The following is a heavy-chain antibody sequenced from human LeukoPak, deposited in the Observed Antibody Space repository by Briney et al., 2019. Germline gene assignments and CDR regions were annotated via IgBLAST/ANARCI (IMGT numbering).Heavy chain of an antibody. V-gene: IGHV3-30*02. CDR2: IRYDGTNK. Sequence: PGGSLRLSCAASGFSFNIYGMQWVRQAPGKGLEWVAFIRYDGTNKYNTDSVKGRFTISRDNSKNTLYLQMNSLRAEDTAMYYCAKSGGTNAGAFDMWGQGTMVTVSS. CDR1: GFSFNIYG. CDR3: AKSGGTNAGAFDM. D-gene: IGHD2-15*01. J-gene: IGHJ3*02.